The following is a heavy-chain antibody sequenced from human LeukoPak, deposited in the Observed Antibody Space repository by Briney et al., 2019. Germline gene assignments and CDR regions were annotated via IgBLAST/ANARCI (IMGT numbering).Heavy chain of an antibody. CDR1: GFTFSSYA. Sequence: GGSLRLSCAASGFTFSSYAMSWVRQAPGKGLEWVSAISGSGGSTYYADSVKGRFTTSRDNSKNTLYLQMNSLRAEDTAVYYCAKVGGEAAGTSSAPGSFDYWGQGTLVTVSS. V-gene: IGHV3-23*01. D-gene: IGHD6-13*01. J-gene: IGHJ4*02. CDR2: ISGSGGST. CDR3: AKVGGEAAGTSSAPGSFDY.